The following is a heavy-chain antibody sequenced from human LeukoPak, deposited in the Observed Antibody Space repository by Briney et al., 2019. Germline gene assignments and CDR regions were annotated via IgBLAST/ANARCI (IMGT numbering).Heavy chain of an antibody. CDR3: ARAGSLGSGWPL. V-gene: IGHV4-30-2*01. CDR1: GGSISSGGYY. D-gene: IGHD6-19*01. Sequence: SQALSLTCTVSGGSISSGGYYWSWIRQPPGQGLEWIGEINHSGSTNYNPSLKSRVTISVDTSKKQFSLKLSSVTAADTAVYYCARAGSLGSGWPLWGQGTLVTVSS. CDR2: INHSGST. J-gene: IGHJ4*02.